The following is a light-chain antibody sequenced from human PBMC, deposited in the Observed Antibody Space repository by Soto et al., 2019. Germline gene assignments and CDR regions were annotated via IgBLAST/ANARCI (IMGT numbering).Light chain of an antibody. CDR2: EVS. CDR3: CSWAGSNTFYF. V-gene: IGLV2-23*02. J-gene: IGLJ1*01. Sequence: LTQPASVSGSPGQSITISCTGTTTDFGSYNLVSWYQQHPGRAPKLMIYEVSRRPSGVSNRFSGSKSGNTASLTISGLQAEDEADYYCCSWAGSNTFYFFGTGTKVTVL. CDR1: TTDFGSYNL.